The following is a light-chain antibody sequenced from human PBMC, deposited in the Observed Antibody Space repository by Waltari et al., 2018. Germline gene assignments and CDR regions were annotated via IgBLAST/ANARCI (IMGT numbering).Light chain of an antibody. Sequence: QSALTQPPSASGSPGPSVTISCTGTSSDIGSSKYVSCYQQHPPKAPKLIIYDVNTRPSGVPDRFSGSKSGNTASLTVSGLQADDEADYYCSSYAGSSNLIFGGGTKLTVL. J-gene: IGLJ2*01. V-gene: IGLV2-8*01. CDR2: DVN. CDR1: SSDIGSSKY. CDR3: SSYAGSSNLI.